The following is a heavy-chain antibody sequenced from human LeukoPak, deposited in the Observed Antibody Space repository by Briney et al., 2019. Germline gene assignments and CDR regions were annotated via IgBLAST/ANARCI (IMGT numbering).Heavy chain of an antibody. V-gene: IGHV3-30*18. CDR3: AKDRYSSGWYSDFDY. CDR2: ISDDGSNK. J-gene: IGHJ4*02. CDR1: GFTFSNYA. Sequence: GRSLRLSCAASGFTFSNYAMHWVRQAPGKGLEWVAVISDDGSNKYYRDSVKGRFTIPRDNSKNTVYLQMNSLRAEDTAVYYCAKDRYSSGWYSDFDYWGQGTLVTVSS. D-gene: IGHD6-19*01.